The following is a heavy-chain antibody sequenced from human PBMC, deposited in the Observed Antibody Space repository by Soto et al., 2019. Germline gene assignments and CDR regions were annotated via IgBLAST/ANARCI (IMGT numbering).Heavy chain of an antibody. J-gene: IGHJ3*02. D-gene: IGHD3-22*01. V-gene: IGHV3-30-3*01. CDR3: ARDRDYDHAFDI. CDR1: GFTFSSYA. Sequence: QVQLVESGGGVVQPGGSLRLSCAASGFTFSSYAMHWVRQAPGKGLEWVAVISYDGSNKYYADSVKGRFTISRDNSKNTLYLQMNSLRAEDTAVYYCARDRDYDHAFDIWGQGTMVTVSS. CDR2: ISYDGSNK.